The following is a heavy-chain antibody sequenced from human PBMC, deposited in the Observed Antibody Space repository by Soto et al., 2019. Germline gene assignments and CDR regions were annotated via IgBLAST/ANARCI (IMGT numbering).Heavy chain of an antibody. CDR2: IWYDGSNK. D-gene: IGHD2-15*01. Sequence: QVQLVESGGGVVQPGGSLRLSCTTSGFTFNTYGMHWVRQAPGKGLEWVAIIWYDGSNKYYADSVKGRFTISRDNSKYTQYIQMNSLRVEDTALYYCARADCTGAYCYSWPFNYGVDVWGQGTTVTVSS. J-gene: IGHJ6*02. V-gene: IGHV3-33*08. CDR3: ARADCTGAYCYSWPFNYGVDV. CDR1: GFTFNTYG.